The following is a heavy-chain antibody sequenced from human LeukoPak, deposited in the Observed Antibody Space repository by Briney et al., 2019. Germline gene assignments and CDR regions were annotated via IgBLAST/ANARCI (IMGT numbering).Heavy chain of an antibody. V-gene: IGHV3-7*01. D-gene: IGHD6-19*01. J-gene: IGHJ4*02. CDR1: GFTFSSYR. CDR2: IKEDGREK. CDR3: AREAIRSGWDPDY. Sequence: GGSLRLSCAASGFTFSSYRMTWVRQAPGKGLEWVANIKEDGREKYYVDSVKGRFTISRDNARNSLYLQMNSLRAEDTAVYYCAREAIRSGWDPDYWGQGTLVTVSS.